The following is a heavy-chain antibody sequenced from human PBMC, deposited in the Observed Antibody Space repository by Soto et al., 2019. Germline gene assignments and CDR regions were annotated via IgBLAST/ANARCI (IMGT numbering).Heavy chain of an antibody. CDR2: IIPIFGTA. CDR3: AREVPMIVVVIGRFWFDP. Sequence: SVKVSCKASGGTFSSYAISWVRQAPGQGLEWMGGIIPIFGTANYAQKFQGRVTITADESTSTAYMELSSLRSEDTAVYYCAREVPMIVVVIGRFWFDPWGQGTLVTVSS. V-gene: IGHV1-69*13. CDR1: GGTFSSYA. D-gene: IGHD3-22*01. J-gene: IGHJ5*02.